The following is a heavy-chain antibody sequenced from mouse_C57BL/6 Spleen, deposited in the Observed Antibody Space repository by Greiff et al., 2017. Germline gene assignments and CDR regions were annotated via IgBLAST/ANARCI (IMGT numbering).Heavy chain of an antibody. Sequence: QVQLQQPGAELVRPGSSVKLSCKASGYTFTSYWLDWVKKRPGQGLELIGNMYPSDSEKHYNQKLKDKATLTVEKSSSTAYMQLSSLTSEDSAVYYCARWGYSNYFTFYFDYWGQGTTLTVSS. CDR3: ARWGYSNYFTFYFDY. D-gene: IGHD2-5*01. CDR1: GYTFTSYW. V-gene: IGHV1-61*01. CDR2: MYPSDSEK. J-gene: IGHJ2*01.